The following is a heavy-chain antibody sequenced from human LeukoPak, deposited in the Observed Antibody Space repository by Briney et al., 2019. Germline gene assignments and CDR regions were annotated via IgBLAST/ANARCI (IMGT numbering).Heavy chain of an antibody. CDR1: GFTFSTCS. Sequence: PGGSLRLSCAASGFTFSTCSMNWVRQAPGKGLEWVSSISSRSDYIYYADSVKGRFTISRDNAKNSLYLQTNSLRADDTAVYYCARDPFQEWELKTLDYWGQGTLVTVSS. J-gene: IGHJ4*02. V-gene: IGHV3-21*01. D-gene: IGHD1-26*01. CDR3: ARDPFQEWELKTLDY. CDR2: ISSRSDYI.